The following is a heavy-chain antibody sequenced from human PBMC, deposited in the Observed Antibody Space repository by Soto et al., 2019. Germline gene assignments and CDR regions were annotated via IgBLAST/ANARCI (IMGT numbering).Heavy chain of an antibody. CDR3: ARYSSGWPGNGMDV. J-gene: IGHJ6*02. D-gene: IGHD6-19*01. V-gene: IGHV4-59*01. CDR1: SGSISNFF. Sequence: SETLSLTCSVSSGSISNFFWSWIRQSPGKGLEWIGYVYYTGSTSYNPSLKSRVTISVDMPKKQFSLNVSSVTAADTGVYYCARYSSGWPGNGMDVWGQGTAVTVSS. CDR2: VYYTGST.